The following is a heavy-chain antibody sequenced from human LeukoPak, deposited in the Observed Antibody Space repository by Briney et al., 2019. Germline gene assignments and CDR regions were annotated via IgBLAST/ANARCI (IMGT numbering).Heavy chain of an antibody. CDR1: GYTFTSYG. CDR3: ARERYCSGGSCSYYFDY. CDR2: ISAYNGNT. D-gene: IGHD2-15*01. Sequence: ASVKVSCKASGYTFTSYGISWVRQAPGQGLEWMGWISAYNGNTNYAQKLQGRVTMTTDTSTSTAYMELRSLRSDDTAVYYCARERYCSGGSCSYYFDYWGQGTLVTVSS. J-gene: IGHJ4*02. V-gene: IGHV1-18*01.